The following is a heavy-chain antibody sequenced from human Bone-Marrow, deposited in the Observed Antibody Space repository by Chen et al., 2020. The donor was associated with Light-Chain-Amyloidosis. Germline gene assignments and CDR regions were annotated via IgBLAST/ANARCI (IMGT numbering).Heavy chain of an antibody. CDR1: GHSVSTGHFY. J-gene: IGHJ3*02. V-gene: IGHV4-61*01. CDR2: IYQSENT. CDR3: ARRQAGDRNDEAVHI. D-gene: IGHD7-27*01. Sequence: QVQLQESGPGLVKPSETLSLTCLVSGHSVSTGHFYWLWIRQPPGRGLEWIGYIYQSENTNYNPSLRSRITISLDTSENQFSLKLNSVAAADAATYYCARRQAGDRNDEAVHIWGQGTMVTVSP.